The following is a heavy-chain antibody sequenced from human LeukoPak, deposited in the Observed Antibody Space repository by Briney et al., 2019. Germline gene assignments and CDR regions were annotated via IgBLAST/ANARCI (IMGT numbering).Heavy chain of an antibody. CDR1: GFTFRYYW. Sequence: GGSLRLSCAVSGFTFRYYWRSWVRQAPGKGLEWVANIKEDGSEKYYVDSVKGRFTISRDNAKRSLYLQMNSLRAEDTAVYYCASRNLFEYWGQGTLVTVSS. V-gene: IGHV3-7*01. CDR3: ASRNLFEY. CDR2: IKEDGSEK. D-gene: IGHD1-14*01. J-gene: IGHJ4*02.